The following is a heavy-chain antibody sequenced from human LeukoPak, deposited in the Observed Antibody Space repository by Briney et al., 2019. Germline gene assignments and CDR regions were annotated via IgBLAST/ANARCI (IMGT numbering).Heavy chain of an antibody. CDR3: AKDTGPVTYDSSGLSN. CDR1: GFTFDDYA. CDR2: ISWNSGSI. J-gene: IGHJ4*02. Sequence: GGSLRLSCAASGFTFDDYAMHWVRQAPGKGLEWVSGISWNSGSIGYADSVKGRFTISGDNAKNSLYLQMNSLRAEDMALYYCAKDTGPVTYDSSGLSNWGQGTLVTVSS. D-gene: IGHD3-22*01. V-gene: IGHV3-9*03.